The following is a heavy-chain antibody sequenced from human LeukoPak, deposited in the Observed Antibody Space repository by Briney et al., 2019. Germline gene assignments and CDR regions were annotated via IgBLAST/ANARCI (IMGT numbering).Heavy chain of an antibody. D-gene: IGHD1/OR15-1a*01. J-gene: IGHJ4*02. CDR3: ARGPTRYYFDY. V-gene: IGHV4-59*01. CDR1: GASISSYY. CDR2: VHYSGST. Sequence: SETLSLTCTVSGASISSYYWDWFRQSPGKGLEWIGYVHYSGSTSYNPSLKSPVSISIDTSKNQFSLKLNSVTAADTAVYYCARGPTRYYFDYWGQGILVTVSS.